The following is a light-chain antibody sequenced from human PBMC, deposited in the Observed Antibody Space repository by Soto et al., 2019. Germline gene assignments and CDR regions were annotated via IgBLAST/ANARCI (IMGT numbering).Light chain of an antibody. V-gene: IGLV2-23*02. CDR1: SSDVGSYNL. J-gene: IGLJ1*01. CDR2: EVS. Sequence: SVLTQPASVSGSPGQSLTISCTGTSSDVGSYNLVSWYQQHPGKAPKLMIYEVSKRPSGVSNRFSGSKSGNTASLTISGLQAEDEADYYCCSYAGSSTFAYVFGTGTQLTVL. CDR3: CSYAGSSTFAYV.